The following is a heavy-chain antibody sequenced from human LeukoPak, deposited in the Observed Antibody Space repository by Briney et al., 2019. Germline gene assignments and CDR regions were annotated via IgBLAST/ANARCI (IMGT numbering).Heavy chain of an antibody. V-gene: IGHV3-74*01. CDR1: GFIFSSYW. CDR2: INTDGSST. CDR3: ATDSYVSGSYYRLFY. Sequence: PGGSLRLSCAASGFIFSSYWMHWVRHAPGKGLAWVSRINTDGSSTSYADSVKGRFTISRDNAKNTLYLQMNNLRAEDTAIYYCATDSYVSGSYYRLFYWGQGTLVTVSS. J-gene: IGHJ4*02. D-gene: IGHD3-10*01.